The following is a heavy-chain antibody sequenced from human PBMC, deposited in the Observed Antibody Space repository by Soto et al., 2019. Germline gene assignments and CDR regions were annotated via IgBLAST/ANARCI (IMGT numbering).Heavy chain of an antibody. D-gene: IGHD1-20*01. CDR1: GVTFSTYA. CDR3: AKPLLAREAINYYFDY. Sequence: TGGSLRLSCAASGVTFSTYAMSWVRQAPGKGLEFVSSVSESGDRTFYADSVKGRFTISRDNSKSTLYLQMNSLRDEDTAVYYCAKPLLAREAINYYFDYWGLGTLVTVSS. CDR2: VSESGDRT. J-gene: IGHJ4*02. V-gene: IGHV3-23*01.